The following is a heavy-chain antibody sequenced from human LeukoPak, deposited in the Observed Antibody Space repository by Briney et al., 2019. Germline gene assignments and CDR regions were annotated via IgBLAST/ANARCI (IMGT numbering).Heavy chain of an antibody. CDR2: INGDGSST. CDR1: GFTFSSYW. J-gene: IGHJ4*02. V-gene: IGHV3-74*01. Sequence: GGSLRLSCAASGFTFSSYWMHWVRQAPGKGLVWVSRINGDGSSTSYADSVKGRFTISRDNAKNTLYLQMNSLRAEDTAVYYCARGYGGITDYWGQGTLVTVSS. D-gene: IGHD4-23*01. CDR3: ARGYGGITDY.